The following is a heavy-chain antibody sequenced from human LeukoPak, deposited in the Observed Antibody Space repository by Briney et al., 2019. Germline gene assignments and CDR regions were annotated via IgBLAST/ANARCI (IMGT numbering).Heavy chain of an antibody. D-gene: IGHD1-26*01. CDR1: GYLFTRHY. Sequence: ASVKVSCKASGYLFTRHYMHWVRQAPGQGLECMGLINPSGSSTIYAQKFQGRVTMTRDMSTSTDYMELSSLTSEDTAVYYCARDNSLGDNAWWFDPWGQGTLVTVSS. CDR2: INPSGSST. CDR3: ARDNSLGDNAWWFDP. V-gene: IGHV1-46*01. J-gene: IGHJ5*02.